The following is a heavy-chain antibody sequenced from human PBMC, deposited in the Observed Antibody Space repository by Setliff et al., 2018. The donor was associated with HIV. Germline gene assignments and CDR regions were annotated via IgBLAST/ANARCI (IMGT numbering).Heavy chain of an antibody. CDR1: GGSFSGYY. Sequence: SETLSLTCAVYGGSFSGYYWTWIRQPPGKGLEWIGEINHGGSTNNNPSLKSRATMPVDTSKNQFSLRLSSVTAADTAVYYCARGRNYGSPYFYYMDVWANGTTVTVSS. J-gene: IGHJ6*03. CDR2: INHGGST. D-gene: IGHD3-10*01. CDR3: ARGRNYGSPYFYYMDV. V-gene: IGHV4-34*04.